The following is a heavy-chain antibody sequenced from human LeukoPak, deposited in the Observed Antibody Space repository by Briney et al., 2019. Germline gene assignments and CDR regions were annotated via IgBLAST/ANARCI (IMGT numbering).Heavy chain of an antibody. CDR2: IKEDGSEK. J-gene: IGHJ2*01. Sequence: GSLRLSCAASGFTFSSYAMSWVRQAPGKGLEWVANIKEDGSEKHYVDSVKGRFTISRDNAKNSLYLQMNSLRAEDTAVYSCARRYFDFWGRGTLVTVSS. V-gene: IGHV3-7*03. CDR1: GFTFSSYA. CDR3: ARRYFDF.